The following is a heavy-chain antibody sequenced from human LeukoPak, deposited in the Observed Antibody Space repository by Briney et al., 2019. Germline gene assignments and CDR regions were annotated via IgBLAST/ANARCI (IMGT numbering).Heavy chain of an antibody. J-gene: IGHJ3*02. D-gene: IGHD2-15*01. CDR2: IYPGDSDT. CDR1: GYTFTIYW. Sequence: GESLKISCKASGYTFTIYWIGWVRQMPGKGLEWMGIIYPGDSDTRYSPSFQGQVTISADKSISTAYLQGSSLKASDTAMYYCARPYCSGDTCYFPGDAFDIRGQGTMVTVSS. CDR3: ARPYCSGDTCYFPGDAFDI. V-gene: IGHV5-51*01.